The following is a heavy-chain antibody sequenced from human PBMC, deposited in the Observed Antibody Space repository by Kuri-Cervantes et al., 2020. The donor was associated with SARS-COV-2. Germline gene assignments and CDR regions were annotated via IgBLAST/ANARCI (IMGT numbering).Heavy chain of an antibody. V-gene: IGHV3-11*04. D-gene: IGHD4-23*01. CDR2: IRSSGRTI. CDR1: GFTFSDYY. CDR3: ARGPSSVVTGYFDL. Sequence: GESLKISCAASGFTFSDYYMSWIRQAPGKGLEWISYIRSSGRTIYYADSVKGRFSISRDNAKNSLYLQMNSLRAEDTAVYYCARGPSSVVTGYFDLWGRGTLVTVSS. J-gene: IGHJ2*01.